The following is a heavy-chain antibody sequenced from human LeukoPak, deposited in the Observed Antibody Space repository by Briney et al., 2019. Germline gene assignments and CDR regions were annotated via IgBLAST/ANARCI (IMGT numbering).Heavy chain of an antibody. J-gene: IGHJ3*02. V-gene: IGHV1-69*04. CDR2: IIPIFGIA. D-gene: IGHD3-22*01. CDR3: ARIAEPYYYDSGYAFDI. Sequence: SVKVSCKASGGTFSSYAISWVRQAPVQGLEWMGRIIPIFGIANYAQKFQGRVTITADKSTSTACMELSSLRSEDTAVYYCARIAEPYYYDSGYAFDIWGQGTMVTVSS. CDR1: GGTFSSYA.